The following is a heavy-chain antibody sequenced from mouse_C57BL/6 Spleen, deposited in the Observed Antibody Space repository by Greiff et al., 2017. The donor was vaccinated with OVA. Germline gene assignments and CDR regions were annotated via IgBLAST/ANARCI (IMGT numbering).Heavy chain of an antibody. CDR1: GYTFTSYW. CDR3: ARNHLTTVAFDY. Sequence: QVQLQQPGAELVRPGSSVKLSCKASGYTFTSYWMHWVKQRPIQGLEWIGNIDPSDSETHYNQKFKDKATLTVSKSSSTAYMQLRSLTSEDSAVYYCARNHLTTVAFDYWGQGTTLTVSS. CDR2: IDPSDSET. D-gene: IGHD1-1*01. J-gene: IGHJ2*01. V-gene: IGHV1-52*01.